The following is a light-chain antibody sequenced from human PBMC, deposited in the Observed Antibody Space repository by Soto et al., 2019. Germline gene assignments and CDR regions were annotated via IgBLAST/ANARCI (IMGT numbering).Light chain of an antibody. CDR3: SSYVGGNNVV. CDR1: SSDVGGYDF. J-gene: IGLJ3*02. CDR2: DVN. V-gene: IGLV2-8*01. Sequence: QSALTQPPSASGSPGQSVTISCTGTSSDVGGYDFVSWYQQHPGKAPQLMIYDVNKRPSGVPDRFSGSKSGNAASLTVCGLHAEEDAYYYCSSYVGGNNVVFGGGTKLTVL.